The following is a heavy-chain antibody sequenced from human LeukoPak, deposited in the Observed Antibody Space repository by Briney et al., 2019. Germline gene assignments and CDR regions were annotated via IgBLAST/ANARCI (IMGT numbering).Heavy chain of an antibody. CDR3: AKDRDYYDSSGYLVY. CDR1: GFTFSSYA. V-gene: IGHV3-23*01. Sequence: GGSLRLSCAASGFTFSSYAMSWVRQAPGKGLEWVSAISGSGGSTCYADSVKGRFTISRDNSKNTLYLQMNSLRAEDTAVYYCAKDRDYYDSSGYLVYWGQGTLVTVSS. CDR2: ISGSGGST. J-gene: IGHJ4*02. D-gene: IGHD3-22*01.